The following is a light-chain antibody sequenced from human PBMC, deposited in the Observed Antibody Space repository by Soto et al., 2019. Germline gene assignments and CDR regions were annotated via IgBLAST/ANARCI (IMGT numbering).Light chain of an antibody. Sequence: QSALTQPASVSGSPGQSITIPCSGTSSDVGGYNYVSWYQQHPGKAPKLIIYGVSNRPSGVSNRFSGSKSGNTAFLIISGLQAEDEADYYCCSYAGPYVFGTGTKLTVL. J-gene: IGLJ1*01. CDR3: CSYAGPYV. CDR2: GVS. V-gene: IGLV2-14*01. CDR1: SSDVGGYNY.